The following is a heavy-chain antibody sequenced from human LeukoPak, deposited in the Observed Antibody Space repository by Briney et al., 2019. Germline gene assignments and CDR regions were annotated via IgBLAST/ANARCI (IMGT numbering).Heavy chain of an antibody. V-gene: IGHV4-30-2*01. D-gene: IGHD6-19*01. CDR2: IYHSGST. J-gene: IGHJ4*02. CDR1: GGSISSGGYS. CDR3: ARAQPDPTSYIAVAGPFDY. Sequence: SETLSLTCAVSGGSISSGGYSWSWIRQPPGKGLEWIGYIYHSGSTYYNPSLKSRVTISVDGSKNQFSLKLSSVTAADTAVYYCARAQPDPTSYIAVAGPFDYWGQGTLVTVSS.